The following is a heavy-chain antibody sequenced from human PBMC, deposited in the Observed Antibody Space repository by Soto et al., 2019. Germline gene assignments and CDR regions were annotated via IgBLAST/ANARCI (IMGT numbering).Heavy chain of an antibody. CDR2: IKRSSEGGTT. CDR1: GFTFSNAW. CDR3: TTDRLLWIGESPSLPWFDY. V-gene: IGHV3-15*01. D-gene: IGHD3-10*01. J-gene: IGHJ4*02. Sequence: EVHLVESGGGLVRPGGSLRISCTVSGFTFSNAWMTWVRQAPGKGLEWVARIKRSSEGGTTDYATGVKGRFIISRDDSKNTLYLQMISLNTEDISVSYCTTDRLLWIGESPSLPWFDYWGRGTLVTVSS.